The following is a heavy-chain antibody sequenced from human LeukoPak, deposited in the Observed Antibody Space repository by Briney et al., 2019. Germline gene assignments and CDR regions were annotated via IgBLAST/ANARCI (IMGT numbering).Heavy chain of an antibody. V-gene: IGHV4-30-4*08. CDR2: IYYSGST. Sequence: SQTLSLTCTVSGGSISSGDYYWSSIRQPPGKGLEWIGYIYYSGSTYYNPSLKSRVTISVDTSKNQFSLKLSSVTAADTAVYYCARAVVPAAVYNWFDPWGQGTLVTVSS. J-gene: IGHJ5*02. CDR1: GGSISSGDYY. D-gene: IGHD2-2*01. CDR3: ARAVVPAAVYNWFDP.